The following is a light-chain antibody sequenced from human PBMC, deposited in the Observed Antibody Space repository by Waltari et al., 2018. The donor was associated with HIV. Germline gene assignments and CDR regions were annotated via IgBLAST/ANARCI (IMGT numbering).Light chain of an antibody. CDR2: EVN. Sequence: VSGSPGQSITISCTGTSSDVGTYNYVSWYQQHPGKVPKLMIYEVNNRPSGVSNRFSGSKSGNTASLTISGLQAEDEADYYCSSYRSSSTLCVFGTGTKVTVL. V-gene: IGLV2-14*01. J-gene: IGLJ1*01. CDR1: SSDVGTYNY. CDR3: SSYRSSSTLCV.